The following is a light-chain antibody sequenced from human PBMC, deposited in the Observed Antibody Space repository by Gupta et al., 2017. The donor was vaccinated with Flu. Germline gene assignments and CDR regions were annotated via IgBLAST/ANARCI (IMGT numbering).Light chain of an antibody. CDR3: QQYENLPFT. CDR1: QDITKY. J-gene: IGKJ3*01. Sequence: DIQMTQSPSSLSASVGDRVTITCQASQDITKYLNWYQQRPGEAPKLLIYDASNLERGVPSRFSGGGSGTDFSVTISSLQPEDIGTYYCQQYENLPFTFGPGTKVDI. V-gene: IGKV1-33*01. CDR2: DAS.